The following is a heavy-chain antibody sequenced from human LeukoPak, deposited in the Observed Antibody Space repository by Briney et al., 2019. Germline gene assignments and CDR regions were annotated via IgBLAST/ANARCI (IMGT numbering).Heavy chain of an antibody. CDR2: INHSGST. CDR3: ARANSGNFDY. V-gene: IGHV4-34*01. D-gene: IGHD4-23*01. J-gene: IGHJ4*02. Sequence: XIRQPPXXXLEWIGEINHSGSTNYNPSLKSRVTISVDTSKNQFSLKLSSVTAADTAVYYCARANSGNFDYWGQGTLVTVSS.